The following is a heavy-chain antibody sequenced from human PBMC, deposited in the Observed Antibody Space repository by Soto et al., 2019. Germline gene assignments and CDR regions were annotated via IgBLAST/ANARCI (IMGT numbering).Heavy chain of an antibody. J-gene: IGHJ6*03. D-gene: IGHD2-15*01. CDR1: GFTFSNAW. V-gene: IGHV3-15*01. CDR3: ATEVYCSGGSCFASACYYYMDV. CDR2: IKSKTDGGTT. Sequence: PGGSLRLSCAASGFTFSNAWMSWVRQAPGKGLEWVGRIKSKTDGGTTDYAAPVKGRFTISRDDSKNTLYLQMNSLKTEDTAVYYCATEVYCSGGSCFASACYYYMDVWGEGSTVTVSS.